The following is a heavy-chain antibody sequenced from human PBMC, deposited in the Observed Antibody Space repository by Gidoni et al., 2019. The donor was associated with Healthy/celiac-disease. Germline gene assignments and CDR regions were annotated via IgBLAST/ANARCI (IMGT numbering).Heavy chain of an antibody. CDR2: ISSSSSTI. CDR3: ARDCVGATGRCYFDY. V-gene: IGHV3-48*02. Sequence: EVQLVESGGGLVQPGGSLRLSCAASGFTFSRYSMNWVRQAPGKGLEWVSYISSSSSTIQYADSVKGRFTISRDNAKNSLYLQMNSLRDEDTAVYYCARDCVGATGRCYFDYWGQGTLVTVSS. J-gene: IGHJ4*02. CDR1: GFTFSRYS. D-gene: IGHD1-26*01.